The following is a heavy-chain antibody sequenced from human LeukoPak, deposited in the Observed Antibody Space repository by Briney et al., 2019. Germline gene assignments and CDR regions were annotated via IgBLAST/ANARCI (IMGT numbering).Heavy chain of an antibody. D-gene: IGHD5-24*01. Sequence: GGSLRLSCAASGFTFNSYSMNWVRQAPGKGLEWVSFISSGSSYIYYADSVKGRFTISRDNAKNSLYLQMNSLRAEDTAVYYCARGDQDYGLDVWGQGTTVAVSS. V-gene: IGHV3-21*01. J-gene: IGHJ6*02. CDR1: GFTFNSYS. CDR3: ARGDQDYGLDV. CDR2: ISSGSSYI.